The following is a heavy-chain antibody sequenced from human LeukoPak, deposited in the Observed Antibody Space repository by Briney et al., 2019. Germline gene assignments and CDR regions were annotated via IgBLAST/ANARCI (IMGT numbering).Heavy chain of an antibody. V-gene: IGHV4-30-2*01. Sequence: PSQTLSLTCAVSGGSISSGGYSWSWIRQPPGKGLEWIGYIYHSGSTNYNPSLKSRVTISVDTSKNQFSLKLSSVTAADTAVYYCARAREITMIGNEYFQHWGQGTLVTVSS. CDR1: GGSISSGGYS. CDR2: IYHSGST. D-gene: IGHD3-22*01. CDR3: ARAREITMIGNEYFQH. J-gene: IGHJ1*01.